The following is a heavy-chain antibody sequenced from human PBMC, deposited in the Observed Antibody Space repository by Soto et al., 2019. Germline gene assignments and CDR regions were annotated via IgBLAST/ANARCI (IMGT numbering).Heavy chain of an antibody. CDR1: GYIFTSYG. J-gene: IGHJ5*02. Sequence: ASVKVSCKASGYIFTSYGISWVRQAPGQGLGWMGIINPSGGSTSYAQKFQGRVTMTRDTSTSTVYMELSSLRSEDTAVYYCVWDIAAAGQNWFDPWGQGTLVTVSS. CDR2: INPSGGST. V-gene: IGHV1-46*01. CDR3: VWDIAAAGQNWFDP. D-gene: IGHD6-13*01.